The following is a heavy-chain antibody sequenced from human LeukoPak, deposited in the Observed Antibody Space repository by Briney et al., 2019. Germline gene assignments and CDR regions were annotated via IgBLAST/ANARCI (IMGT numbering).Heavy chain of an antibody. Sequence: PGGSLRLSCAVSGFTFDDYGMSWVRQAPGKGLEWVSGINWNGGSIGYADSVKGRFAISRDNVKNSLYLQMNSLRAEDTALYYCARGRSTFDYWGQGTLVTVSS. J-gene: IGHJ4*02. V-gene: IGHV3-20*04. D-gene: IGHD2-2*01. CDR3: ARGRSTFDY. CDR1: GFTFDDYG. CDR2: INWNGGSI.